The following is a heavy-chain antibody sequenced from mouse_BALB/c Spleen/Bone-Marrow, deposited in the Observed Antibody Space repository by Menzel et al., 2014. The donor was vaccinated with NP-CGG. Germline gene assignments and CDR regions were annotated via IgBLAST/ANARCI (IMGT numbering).Heavy chain of an antibody. D-gene: IGHD4-1*02. CDR2: IWAGGST. CDR1: GYSLTSYG. CDR3: ARAQLGCFAY. Sequence: VQLQESGPGLVAPSQSLSITCTVSGYSLTSYGVHWVRQPPGKGLEWLGVIWAGGSTNYNSALMSRLSINKDNSKSQVFLKMNSLQTDDTAMYYCARAQLGCFAYWGQGTLVTVSA. V-gene: IGHV2-9*02. J-gene: IGHJ3*01.